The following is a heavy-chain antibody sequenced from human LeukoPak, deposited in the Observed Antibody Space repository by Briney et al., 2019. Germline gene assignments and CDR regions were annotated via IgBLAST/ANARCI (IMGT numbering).Heavy chain of an antibody. Sequence: GGSLRLSCAASELTVSSNCMTWVRQAPGKGLEWVSFIHSDGSTYYADSVRGRFTISRDTSKNTLYLQMNSLRAEDTAVYYCARRAGIYSHPYDYWGQGTLVTVSS. CDR2: IHSDGST. D-gene: IGHD1-14*01. CDR1: ELTVSSNC. V-gene: IGHV3-53*01. CDR3: ARRAGIYSHPYDY. J-gene: IGHJ4*02.